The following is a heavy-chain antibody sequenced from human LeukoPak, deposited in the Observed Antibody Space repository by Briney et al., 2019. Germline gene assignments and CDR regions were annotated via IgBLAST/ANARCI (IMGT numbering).Heavy chain of an antibody. CDR3: ARGVVVVVAATCWFDP. Sequence: ASVKVSCKASGYTFTSYYMHWVRQAPGQGLEWMGIINLSGGSTSYAQKFQGRVTMTRDTSTSTDYMELSSLRSEDTAVYYCARGVVVVVAATCWFDPWGQGTLVTVSS. CDR2: INLSGGST. CDR1: GYTFTSYY. V-gene: IGHV1-46*01. D-gene: IGHD2-15*01. J-gene: IGHJ5*02.